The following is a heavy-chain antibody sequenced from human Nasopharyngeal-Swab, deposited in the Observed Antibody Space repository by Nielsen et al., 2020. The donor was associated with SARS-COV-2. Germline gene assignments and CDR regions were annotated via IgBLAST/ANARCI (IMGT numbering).Heavy chain of an antibody. CDR1: GGSIRSYY. CDR3: ARDTPNYGMDV. D-gene: IGHD2-15*01. J-gene: IGHJ6*02. CDR2: AYYTGST. Sequence: SETLSLTCTVSGGSIRSYYWSWIRQSPGKELDWIGNAYYTGSTQYNPSLKRRVTVSIDTSDNQFSLKLSSVTAADTAVYYCARDTPNYGMDVWGQGTSVTVSS. V-gene: IGHV4-59*01.